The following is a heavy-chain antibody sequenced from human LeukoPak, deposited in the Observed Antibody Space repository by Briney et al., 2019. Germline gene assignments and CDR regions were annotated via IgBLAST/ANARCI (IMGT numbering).Heavy chain of an antibody. CDR3: ARRIASCRFNDAFDI. CDR1: GYTFTGHY. J-gene: IGHJ3*02. D-gene: IGHD6-6*01. Sequence: ASVKLSCKASGYTFTGHYLHWVGQAPGHGLEWMGWINPYGGGTHYALILQGRVTMTRDTSASTAYMEMSRLKSDDTAVYYCARRIASCRFNDAFDIWRQGTTVTVPS. V-gene: IGHV1-2*02. CDR2: INPYGGGT.